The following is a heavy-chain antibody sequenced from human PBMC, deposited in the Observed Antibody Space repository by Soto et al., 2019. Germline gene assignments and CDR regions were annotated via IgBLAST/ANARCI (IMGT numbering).Heavy chain of an antibody. Sequence: QVQLVQSGAEVKKPGASVKVSCKASGYTFTSYAMHWVRQAPGQRLEWMGWINAGNGNTKYSQKFQGRVTTTRDTSASTAYMELSSLRSEDTAVYYCARGPGGPDGPGDYWGQGTLVTVSS. J-gene: IGHJ4*02. CDR3: ARGPGGPDGPGDY. D-gene: IGHD2-15*01. CDR1: GYTFTSYA. V-gene: IGHV1-3*01. CDR2: INAGNGNT.